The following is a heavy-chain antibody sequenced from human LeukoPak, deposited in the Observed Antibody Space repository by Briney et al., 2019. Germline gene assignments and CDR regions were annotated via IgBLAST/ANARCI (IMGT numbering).Heavy chain of an antibody. V-gene: IGHV4-34*01. D-gene: IGHD3-10*01. CDR3: ARRGSGSRPRYFDL. Sequence: SETLSLTCAVYGGSFSGYYWSWIRQPPGEGLEWIGEINHSGSTNYNPSLKSRVTISVDTSKNQFSLKLSSVTAADTAVYYCARRGSGSRPRYFDLWGRGTLVTVSS. J-gene: IGHJ2*01. CDR2: INHSGST. CDR1: GGSFSGYY.